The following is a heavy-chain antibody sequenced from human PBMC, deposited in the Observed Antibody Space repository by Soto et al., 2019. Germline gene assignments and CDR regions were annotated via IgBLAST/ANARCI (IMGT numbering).Heavy chain of an antibody. Sequence: GASVKVSCKASGGTFSSYAISWVRQAPGQGLEWMGGIIPIFGTANYAQKFQGRVTITADESTSTAYMELSSLRSEDTAVYYCARGGYCGGDCYSFYYYYGMDVWGQGTTVTVSS. CDR2: IIPIFGTA. J-gene: IGHJ6*02. CDR1: GGTFSSYA. CDR3: ARGGYCGGDCYSFYYYYGMDV. D-gene: IGHD2-21*02. V-gene: IGHV1-69*13.